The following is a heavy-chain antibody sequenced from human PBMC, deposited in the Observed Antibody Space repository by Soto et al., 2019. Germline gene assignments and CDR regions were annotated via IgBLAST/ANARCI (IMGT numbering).Heavy chain of an antibody. J-gene: IGHJ3*02. CDR1: AYSFTSYW. V-gene: IGHV5-51*01. CDR3: ARWYSSSRGGDAFDI. CDR2: IYPGDSDT. D-gene: IGHD6-13*01. Sequence: PXDSLNLSWKCSAYSFTSYWIGLVLQMPGKGLEWMGIIYPGDSDTRYSPSFQGQVTISADKSISTAYLQWSSLKASDTAMYYCARWYSSSRGGDAFDIWGQGTMVTVSS.